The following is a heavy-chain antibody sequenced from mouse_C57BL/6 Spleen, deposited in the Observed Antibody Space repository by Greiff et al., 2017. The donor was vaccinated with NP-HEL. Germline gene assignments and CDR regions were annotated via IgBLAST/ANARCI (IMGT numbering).Heavy chain of an antibody. CDR3: TREGGGYYDYAMDY. J-gene: IGHJ4*01. CDR2: ISSGGDYI. D-gene: IGHD2-3*01. Sequence: EVKLVESGEGLVKPGGSLKLSCAASGFTFSSYAMSWVRQTPEKRLEWVAYISSGGDYIYYADTVKGRFTISRDNARNTLYQQMSSLKSEDTAMYYCTREGGGYYDYAMDYWGQGTSVTVSS. CDR1: GFTFSSYA. V-gene: IGHV5-9-1*02.